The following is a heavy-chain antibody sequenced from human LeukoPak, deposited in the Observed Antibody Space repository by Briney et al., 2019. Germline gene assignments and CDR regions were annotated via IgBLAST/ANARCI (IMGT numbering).Heavy chain of an antibody. CDR2: IYYSGST. D-gene: IGHD6-13*01. CDR1: GGSISSSSYY. V-gene: IGHV4-39*02. J-gene: IGHJ6*02. CDR3: ARDSIAAAGPFDYGMDV. Sequence: PSETLSLTCTVSGGSISSSSYYWGWIRQPPGKGLEWIGSIYYSGSTYYNPSLKSRVTISVDTSKNQFSLKLSSVTAADTAVYYCARDSIAAAGPFDYGMDVWGQGTTVTVSS.